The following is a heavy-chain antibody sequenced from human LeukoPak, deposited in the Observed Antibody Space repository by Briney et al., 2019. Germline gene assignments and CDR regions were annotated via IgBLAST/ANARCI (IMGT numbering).Heavy chain of an antibody. D-gene: IGHD3-16*02. CDR1: GYTFTGYY. CDR3: AREGLRLGELSP. CDR2: INPNSGGT. V-gene: IGHV1-2*02. Sequence: ASVKVSCKSSGYTFTGYYMHWVRQAPGQGLEWMGWINPNSGGTNYAQKFQGRVTMTSDTSISTAYMEPSRLRSDDTAVYYCAREGLRLGELSPWGQGTLVTVSS. J-gene: IGHJ5*02.